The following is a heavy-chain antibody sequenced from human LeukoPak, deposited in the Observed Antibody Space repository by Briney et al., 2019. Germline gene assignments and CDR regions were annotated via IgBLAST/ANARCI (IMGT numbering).Heavy chain of an antibody. CDR2: ISSSSSTI. J-gene: IGHJ4*02. CDR1: GFTFSSYS. CDR3: ARKTSGSYGYFDY. V-gene: IGHV3-48*01. Sequence: GGSLRLSCAASGFTFSSYSMNWVRQAPGKGLEWVSYISSSSSTIYYADSVKGRFTISRDNAKNSLYLQMNSLRAEDTAVYYCARKTSGSYGYFDYWGQGTLVTVSS. D-gene: IGHD1-26*01.